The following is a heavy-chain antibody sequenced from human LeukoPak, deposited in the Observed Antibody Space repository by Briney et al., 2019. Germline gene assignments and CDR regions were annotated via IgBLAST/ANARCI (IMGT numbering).Heavy chain of an antibody. V-gene: IGHV3-21*04. J-gene: IGHJ4*02. D-gene: IGHD2-2*01. CDR2: ISSSSSYI. Sequence: GGSLRLSCAASGFTFSSYSMNWVRQAPGKGLEWVSSISSSSSYIYYADSVKGRFTISRDNSKNTLYLQMNSLRAEDTAVYYCAKGSTKYCSSTSCLLDYWGQGTLVTVSS. CDR3: AKGSTKYCSSTSCLLDY. CDR1: GFTFSSYS.